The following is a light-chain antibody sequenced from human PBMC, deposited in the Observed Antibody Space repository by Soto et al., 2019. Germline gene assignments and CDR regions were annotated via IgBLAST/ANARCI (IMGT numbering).Light chain of an antibody. CDR3: QHRDNWSYI. CDR1: ESVRHY. CDR2: DAY. Sequence: EIVLTQSPATLSLSPGERSTLSCLASESVRHYVAWYQQKPAQAPRLLIYDAYNRATGIPARFSGSGSGTDYTLTISSLEAEDFAVYYCQHRDNWSYIFGPGTKVDIK. J-gene: IGKJ2*01. V-gene: IGKV3-11*01.